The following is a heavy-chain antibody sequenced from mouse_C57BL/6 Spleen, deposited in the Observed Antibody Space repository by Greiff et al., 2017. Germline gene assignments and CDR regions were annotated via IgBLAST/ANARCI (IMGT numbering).Heavy chain of an antibody. CDR3: ARDYYGSSHWYFDV. Sequence: EVQLQQSGAELVKPGASVKLSCTASGFNIKDYYMHWVKQRTEQGLEWIGRIDPEDGDTNYAPKFQGKATITADTSSNTADLQLSSLTSEDTAGYYCARDYYGSSHWYFDVWGTGTTVTVSS. D-gene: IGHD1-1*01. V-gene: IGHV14-2*01. J-gene: IGHJ1*03. CDR2: IDPEDGDT. CDR1: GFNIKDYY.